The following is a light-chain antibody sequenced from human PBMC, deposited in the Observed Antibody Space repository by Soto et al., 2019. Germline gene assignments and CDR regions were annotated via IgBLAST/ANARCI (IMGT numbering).Light chain of an antibody. V-gene: IGKV3-20*01. J-gene: IGKJ1*01. CDR2: GTS. CDR1: QSLSSSY. Sequence: EIVLTQSPGTVSLSRVGRARRGFRAIQSLSSSYLAWYQQKPGQAPRLLIYGTSIRATGIPDRFSGSGSGTDFTLTITRLEPEDFAVYYCQRFGTSPPWTFGQGTKVDIK. CDR3: QRFGTSPPWT.